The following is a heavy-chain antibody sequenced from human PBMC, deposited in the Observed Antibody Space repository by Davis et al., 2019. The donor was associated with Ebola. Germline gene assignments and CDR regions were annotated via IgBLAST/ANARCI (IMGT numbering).Heavy chain of an antibody. V-gene: IGHV4-59*12. CDR1: GGSISSYY. D-gene: IGHD6-19*01. CDR2: IYASGSA. J-gene: IGHJ5*01. Sequence: MPSETLSLTCTVSGGSISSYYWSWIRQPPGRGLEWIGYIYASGSANYNPSLKSRVTISVDTSNNQFSLNLLSVTAADSAVYHCARGARYISGWFDYWGQGTLVTVSS. CDR3: ARGARYISGWFDY.